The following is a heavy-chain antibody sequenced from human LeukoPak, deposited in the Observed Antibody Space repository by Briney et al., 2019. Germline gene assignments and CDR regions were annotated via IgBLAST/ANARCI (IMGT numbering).Heavy chain of an antibody. CDR1: GGTFSNYA. V-gene: IGHV1-69*05. CDR3: ARSPLPGGSSCLSY. D-gene: IGHD6-13*01. J-gene: IGHJ4*02. CDR2: VIPIFSTA. Sequence: GSSVKVSCKASGGTFSNYAIGWVRQAPGQGLEWMGGVIPIFSTANYAQKFQGRVTMTRDTSTSTVYMELSSLRSEDTAVYYCARSPLPGGSSCLSYWGQGTLVTVSS.